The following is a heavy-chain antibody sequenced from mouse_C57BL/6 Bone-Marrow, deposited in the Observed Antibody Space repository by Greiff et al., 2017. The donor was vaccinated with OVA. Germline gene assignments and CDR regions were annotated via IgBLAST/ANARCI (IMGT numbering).Heavy chain of an antibody. J-gene: IGHJ1*03. CDR3: ARGGDLLWVRRPRYFDV. V-gene: IGHV1-81*01. CDR2: IYPRSGNN. CDR1: GYPFTSSG. Sequence: QVQLKESGAELARPGASVKLSCTASGYPFTSSGISWLKQRTGQGLGWIGEIYPRSGNNYYNEQFKGKGTLTADKSSSTAYMELRSLTSEDSAVYFCARGGDLLWVRRPRYFDVWGTGTTVTVSS. D-gene: IGHD2-2*01.